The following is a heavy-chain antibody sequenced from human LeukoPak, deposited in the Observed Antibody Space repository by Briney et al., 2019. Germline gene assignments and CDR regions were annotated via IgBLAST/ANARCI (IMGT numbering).Heavy chain of an antibody. CDR2: ISGSGGST. Sequence: GGSLRLSCTASGFTFSSYAMNWVRQAPGKGLEWVSTISGSGGSTYYADSVKGRFTISRDNAKNSLYLQMNSLRAEDTAVYYCARGLSYGVAYGDYWGXXXLVTVSS. J-gene: IGHJ4*01. D-gene: IGHD3-3*01. CDR3: ARGLSYGVAYGDY. CDR1: GFTFSSYA. V-gene: IGHV3-23*01.